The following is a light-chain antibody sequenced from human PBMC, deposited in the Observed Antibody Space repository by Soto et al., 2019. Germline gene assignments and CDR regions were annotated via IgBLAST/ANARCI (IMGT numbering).Light chain of an antibody. CDR3: NSYSSSSPVI. J-gene: IGLJ2*01. Sequence: QSVLTQPASVSGSPGQSITISCTGTSSDIGGYNYVSWYQQHPGKAPKLMIYEVSNRPSGVSNRFSGSKSGNTASLTISGLQAEDEADYYCNSYSSSSPVIFGGGTKVTVL. V-gene: IGLV2-14*01. CDR1: SSDIGGYNY. CDR2: EVS.